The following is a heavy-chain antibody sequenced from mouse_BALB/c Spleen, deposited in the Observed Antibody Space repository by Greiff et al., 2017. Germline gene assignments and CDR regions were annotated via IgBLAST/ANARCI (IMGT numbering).Heavy chain of an antibody. D-gene: IGHD2-3*01. V-gene: IGHV5-6*01. CDR3: ARQGGDGYPWFAY. CDR1: GFTFSSYG. CDR2: ISSGGSYT. J-gene: IGHJ3*01. Sequence: VQLKESGGDLVKPGGSLKLSCAASGFTFSSYGMSWVRQTPDKRLEWVATISSGGSYTYYPDSVKGRFTISRDNTKNTLYLQMSSLKSEDTAMYYCARQGGDGYPWFAYWGQGTLVTVAA.